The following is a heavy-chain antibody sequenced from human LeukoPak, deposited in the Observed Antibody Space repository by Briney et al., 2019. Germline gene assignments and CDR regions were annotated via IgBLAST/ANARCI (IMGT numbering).Heavy chain of an antibody. CDR2: IYYSGST. D-gene: IGHD6-13*01. CDR3: ARLSSWYYYMDV. V-gene: IGHV4-59*11. J-gene: IGHJ6*03. Sequence: SETLSLTCTVSGGSISSHYWSWIRQPPGKGLEWIGYIYYSGSTNYNPSLKSRVTISVDTSKHQFSLKLSSVTAADTAAYYCARLSSWYYYMDVWGKGTTVTVSS. CDR1: GGSISSHY.